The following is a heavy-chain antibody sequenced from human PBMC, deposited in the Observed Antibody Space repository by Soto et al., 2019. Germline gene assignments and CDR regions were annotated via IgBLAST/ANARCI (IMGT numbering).Heavy chain of an antibody. CDR3: ARDERYITDY. D-gene: IGHD1-1*01. CDR1: GYTFTSYG. V-gene: IGHV1-18*01. Sequence: QVQLVQSGAEVKKPGASVKVSCKASGYTFTSYGISWVRQAPGQGLEWMGWISTYSGNTNYAQNFQVRVTVTTDTPPSTDYMELSGLRSDDTDVYYGARDERYITDYGGKGTLVTVSS. J-gene: IGHJ4*02. CDR2: ISTYSGNT.